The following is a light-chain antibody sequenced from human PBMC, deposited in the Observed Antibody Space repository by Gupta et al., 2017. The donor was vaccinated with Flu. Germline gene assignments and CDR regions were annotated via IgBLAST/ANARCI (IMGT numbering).Light chain of an antibody. CDR2: GAS. CDR3: LQDYNYPRT. Sequence: PSSLSASVGDRVTITCRASQVSRNDLAWYQQKPGKAPNLLIYGASILQSGVPSRFSGSGSGTDFTLTISSLQPEDSATYYCLQDYNYPRTFGQGTKVELK. V-gene: IGKV1-6*01. J-gene: IGKJ2*01. CDR1: QVSRND.